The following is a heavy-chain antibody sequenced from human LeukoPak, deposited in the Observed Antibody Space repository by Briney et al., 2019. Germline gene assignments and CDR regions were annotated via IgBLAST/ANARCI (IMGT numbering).Heavy chain of an antibody. V-gene: IGHV3-30*04. Sequence: PPGGSLRLSCAVSGFTLNTYAMHWVRQAPGKGLEWVAIISYDGSQKYYADSLKGRFTISRDNSRNTLYLQMNSLRDDYTGMYYCARDTDEWYNSPGDYWGQGTLVTVSS. CDR3: ARDTDEWYNSPGDY. CDR1: GFTLNTYA. J-gene: IGHJ4*02. D-gene: IGHD1-1*01. CDR2: ISYDGSQK.